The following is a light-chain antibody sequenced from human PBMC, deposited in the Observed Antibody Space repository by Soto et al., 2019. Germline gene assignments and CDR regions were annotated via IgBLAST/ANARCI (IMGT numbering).Light chain of an antibody. V-gene: IGKV3-15*01. J-gene: IGKJ5*01. CDR3: QQYNNWIT. CDR2: GAS. Sequence: EIVMTQSPATLSVSPGERATLSCRASQSVSSNLAWYQQKPGQAPRLLIYGASTRATGIPARFSGSGSGTEFTLTISSLQSEDFAAYYCQQYNNWITFGQGTRLEIK. CDR1: QSVSSN.